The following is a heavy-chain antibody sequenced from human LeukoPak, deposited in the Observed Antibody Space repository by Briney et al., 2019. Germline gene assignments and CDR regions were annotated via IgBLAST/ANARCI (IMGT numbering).Heavy chain of an antibody. Sequence: SETLSLTCTVSGYSISGGYYWGWIRQPPGKGLEWIGTIYHSGNTYYNPSLKSRVTISIDTSENQFSLKLRSVTATDTAVYYCARVRRSRLAELDYWAREPWSPSPQ. D-gene: IGHD3-16*01. CDR2: IYHSGNT. V-gene: IGHV4-38-2*02. CDR1: GYSISGGYY. CDR3: ARVRRSRLAELDY. J-gene: IGHJ4*02.